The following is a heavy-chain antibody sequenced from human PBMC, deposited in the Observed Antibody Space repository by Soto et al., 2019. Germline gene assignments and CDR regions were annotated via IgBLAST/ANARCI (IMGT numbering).Heavy chain of an antibody. CDR3: ARQVYCSSTSCYTGPFDY. V-gene: IGHV5-51*01. D-gene: IGHD2-2*02. Sequence: RGESLKISCKGSGYSFTSYWIGWVRQMPGKGLEWMGIIYPGDSDTRYSPSFQGQVTISADKSISTAYLQWSSLKASDTAMYYCARQVYCSSTSCYTGPFDYWGQGTLVTVSS. J-gene: IGHJ4*02. CDR1: GYSFTSYW. CDR2: IYPGDSDT.